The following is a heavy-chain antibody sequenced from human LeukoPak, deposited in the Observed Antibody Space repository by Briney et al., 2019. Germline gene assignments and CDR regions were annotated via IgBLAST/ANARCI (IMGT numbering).Heavy chain of an antibody. D-gene: IGHD4-23*01. CDR2: ISYDGSNK. J-gene: IGHJ4*02. V-gene: IGHV3-30*18. CDR3: AKDRHYGGSSDY. CDR1: GFTFSSYG. Sequence: GGSLRLSCAASGFTFSSYGMHWVRQAPGKGLEWVAVISYDGSNKYYADSVKGRFTISRDNSKNTLYLQMNSLRAEDTAVYYCAKDRHYGGSSDYWGQGTLVTVSS.